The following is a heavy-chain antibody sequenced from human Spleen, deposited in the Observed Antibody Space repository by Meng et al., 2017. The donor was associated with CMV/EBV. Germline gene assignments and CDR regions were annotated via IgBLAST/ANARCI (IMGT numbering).Heavy chain of an antibody. D-gene: IGHD3-16*02. Sequence: YDVSWGRQAPGQGIEWMGECIPAFGTPEYAQKYEGRVTILTDESTSTADMELRSLRSEDTAVYFCARGPKVTVGGVIIWPLEHWGQGTLVTVSS. J-gene: IGHJ1*01. CDR3: ARGPKVTVGGVIIWPLEH. CDR1: YD. CDR2: CIPAFGTP. V-gene: IGHV1-69*05.